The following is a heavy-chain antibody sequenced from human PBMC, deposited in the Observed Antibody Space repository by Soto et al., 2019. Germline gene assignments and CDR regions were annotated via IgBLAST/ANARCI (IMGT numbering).Heavy chain of an antibody. CDR3: ARDRTGTPHANWFDP. J-gene: IGHJ5*02. CDR2: IIPIFGTA. D-gene: IGHD1-7*01. V-gene: IGHV1-69*01. Sequence: SLKGYCKTAGDAFSRYPISWGRQTNEQGLEWMGGIIPIFGTANYAQKVQGRVTSTADESTSTAYRKLSSLRSEDTAVYYCARDRTGTPHANWFDPWGQGTLGTVAS. CDR1: GDAFSRYP.